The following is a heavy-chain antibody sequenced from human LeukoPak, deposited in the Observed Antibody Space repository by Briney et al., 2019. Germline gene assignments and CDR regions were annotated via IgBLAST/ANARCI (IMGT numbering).Heavy chain of an antibody. J-gene: IGHJ4*02. V-gene: IGHV4-34*01. CDR1: GGSFSGYY. Sequence: SETLSLTCAVYGGSFSGYYWSWIRQPPGKGLEWIGEINHSGSNNYNPSLKSRVTISVDTSKNQFSLKLSSVTAADTAVYYCARGTAVAGKLDYWGQGTLVTVSS. CDR3: ARGTAVAGKLDY. D-gene: IGHD6-19*01. CDR2: INHSGSN.